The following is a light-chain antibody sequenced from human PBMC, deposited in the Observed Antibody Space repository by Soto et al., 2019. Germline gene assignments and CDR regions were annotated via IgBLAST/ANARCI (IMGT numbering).Light chain of an antibody. V-gene: IGKV1-8*01. J-gene: IGKJ2*01. CDR3: QQYYSYART. CDR1: QAISSY. CDR2: AAS. Sequence: AIRMTQSPSPFSASTGDRVTITCRASQAISSYLAWYQQKPGKAHKLLIFAASTLQSGVPSRFGGSGSGTDFTLTIGCLQSEDFATYYCQQYYSYARTCGQGTKLEIK.